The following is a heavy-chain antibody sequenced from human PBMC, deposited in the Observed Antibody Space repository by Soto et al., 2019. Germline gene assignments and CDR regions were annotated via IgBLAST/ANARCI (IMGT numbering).Heavy chain of an antibody. Sequence: GGSLRLSCAASGFSFSSCAMHWVRQAPGKGLEWVAVISYDGTNKYYADSVKGRFIISRDNSKSTSYLQMNSLRTEDTAVYYCAKAVTTVTPLGYDTWGQGILVTVSS. V-gene: IGHV3-30*18. CDR3: AKAVTTVTPLGYDT. CDR1: GFSFSSCA. CDR2: ISYDGTNK. D-gene: IGHD4-17*01. J-gene: IGHJ5*02.